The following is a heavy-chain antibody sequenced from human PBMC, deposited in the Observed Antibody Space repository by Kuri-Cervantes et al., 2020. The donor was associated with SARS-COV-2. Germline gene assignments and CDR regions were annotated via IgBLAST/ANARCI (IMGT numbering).Heavy chain of an antibody. D-gene: IGHD1-7*01. J-gene: IGHJ5*02. CDR2: IIPIFGTA. V-gene: IGHV1-69*13. Sequence: SVKVSCKASGYTFTSYDINWVRQATGQGLEWMGGIIPIFGTANYAQKFQGRVTIAADESTSTAYMELSSLRSEDTAVYYCAREGGTGTPEGGWFDPWGQGTLVTVSS. CDR3: AREGGTGTPEGGWFDP. CDR1: GYTFTSYD.